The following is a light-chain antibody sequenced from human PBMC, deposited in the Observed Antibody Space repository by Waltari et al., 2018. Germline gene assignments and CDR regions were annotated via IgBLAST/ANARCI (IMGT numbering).Light chain of an antibody. J-gene: IGLJ1*01. Sequence: QSALTHPAPVSASLGQSLTIFCAGTSSDISFYNFFSWYQQYPGKAPKLIFNAVTGRPAGVSNRFSGSKSGNTASLTISGLRPEDEADYYCSSFTTARTYIFASGTRVTVL. CDR2: AVT. CDR1: SSDISFYNF. CDR3: SSFTTARTYI. V-gene: IGLV2-14*03.